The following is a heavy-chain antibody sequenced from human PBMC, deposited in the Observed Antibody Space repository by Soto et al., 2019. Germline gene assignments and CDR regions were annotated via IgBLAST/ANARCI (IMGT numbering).Heavy chain of an antibody. Sequence: QVQLVQSGAEVKKPGASVKVSCKASGYTFTGYYMHWVRQAPGQGLEWMGWINPNSGGTNYAQKFHGWVTMTRDTSISTAYMELSRLRSDDTAVYYCAREGQQWLASYYYYGMDVWGQGTTVTVSS. J-gene: IGHJ6*02. D-gene: IGHD6-19*01. V-gene: IGHV1-2*04. CDR2: INPNSGGT. CDR3: AREGQQWLASYYYYGMDV. CDR1: GYTFTGYY.